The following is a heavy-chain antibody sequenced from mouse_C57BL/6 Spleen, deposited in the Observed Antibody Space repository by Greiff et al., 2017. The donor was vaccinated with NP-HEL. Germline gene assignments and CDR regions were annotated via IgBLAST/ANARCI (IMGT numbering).Heavy chain of an antibody. J-gene: IGHJ2*01. CDR2: INPSNGGT. CDR3: ARFITTVVASYYFDY. V-gene: IGHV1-53*01. Sequence: QVQLKRPGTELVKPGASVKLSCKASGYTFTSYWMHWVKQRPGQGLEWIGNINPSNGGTNYNEKFKSKATLTVDKSSSTAYMQLSSLTSEDSAVYYCARFITTVVASYYFDYWGQGTTLTVSS. CDR1: GYTFTSYW. D-gene: IGHD1-1*01.